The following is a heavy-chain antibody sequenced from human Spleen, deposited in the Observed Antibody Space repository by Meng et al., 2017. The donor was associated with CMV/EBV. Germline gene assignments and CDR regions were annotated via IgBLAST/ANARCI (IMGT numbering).Heavy chain of an antibody. V-gene: IGHV4-39*07. CDR2: INYGGRT. CDR3: ARYFTIFGPYYFDY. Sequence: SETLSLTCTVSGGSISSDNYYWGWIRQPPGKGLEWIGNINYGGRTYYNPSLRSRVTMSVDTSKNQFSLKLSSVTAADTAVYYCARYFTIFGPYYFDYWGQGTLVTVSS. D-gene: IGHD3-3*01. J-gene: IGHJ4*02. CDR1: GGSISSDNYY.